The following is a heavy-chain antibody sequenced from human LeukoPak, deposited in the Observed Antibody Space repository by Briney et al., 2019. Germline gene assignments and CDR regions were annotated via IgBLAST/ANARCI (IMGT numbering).Heavy chain of an antibody. CDR2: IIPIFGTA. D-gene: IGHD6-19*01. CDR1: GGTFSSYA. J-gene: IGHJ4*02. Sequence: ASVKVSCKASGGTFSSYAISWVRQAPGQGLEWMGGIIPIFGTANYAQKFQGRVTITTDESTSTAYMELSSLRSEDTAVYYCAAGRDIAVAGPGGYFDYWGRGTLVTVSS. CDR3: AAGRDIAVAGPGGYFDY. V-gene: IGHV1-69*05.